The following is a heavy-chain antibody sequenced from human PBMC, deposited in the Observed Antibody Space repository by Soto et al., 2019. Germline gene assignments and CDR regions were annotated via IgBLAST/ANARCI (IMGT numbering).Heavy chain of an antibody. J-gene: IGHJ6*02. CDR2: IRGKPNGGAT. V-gene: IGHV3-49*04. Sequence: SLRLSCTASGFTFGDYAMNWVRQAPGKGLEWVGFIRGKPNGGATDYAASLKGRFTISRDDSRSVAYLQMNSLKTEDTAVYYCTRDFQGQYYYGMDVWGQGTTVTLS. CDR1: GFTFGDYA. CDR3: TRDFQGQYYYGMDV.